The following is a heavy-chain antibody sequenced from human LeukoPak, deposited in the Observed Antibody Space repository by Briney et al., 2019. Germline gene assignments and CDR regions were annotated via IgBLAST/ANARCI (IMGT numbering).Heavy chain of an antibody. Sequence: SVKVSCKASGGTFSSYTISWVRQAPGQGLEWMGRIIPILGIANYAQEFQGRVTITADKSTSTAYMELSSLRSEDTAVYYCASEGGASSSWYFVYWGQGTLVTVSS. J-gene: IGHJ4*02. D-gene: IGHD6-13*01. CDR3: ASEGGASSSWYFVY. CDR2: IIPILGIA. CDR1: GGTFSSYT. V-gene: IGHV1-69*02.